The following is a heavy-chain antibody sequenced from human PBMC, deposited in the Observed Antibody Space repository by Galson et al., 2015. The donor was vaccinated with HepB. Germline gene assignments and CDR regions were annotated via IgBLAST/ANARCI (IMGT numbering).Heavy chain of an antibody. D-gene: IGHD3-22*01. V-gene: IGHV1-24*01. J-gene: IGHJ4*02. Sequence: SCKVSGYTLTELSMHWVRQAPGKGLEWMGGFDPEDGETIYAQKFQGRVTMTEDTSTDTAYMELSSLRSEDTAVYYCATDPVHLRYDSSGYYQDWGQGTLVTVSS. CDR1: GYTLTELS. CDR2: FDPEDGET. CDR3: ATDPVHLRYDSSGYYQD.